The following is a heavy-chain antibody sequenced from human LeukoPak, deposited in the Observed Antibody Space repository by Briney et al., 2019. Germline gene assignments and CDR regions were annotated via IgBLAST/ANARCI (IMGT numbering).Heavy chain of an antibody. CDR2: IWYDGSNK. CDR3: ARAFGNREGY. V-gene: IGHV3-33*01. CDR1: GFTFSTYG. J-gene: IGHJ4*02. Sequence: GRSLRLSRAASGFTFSTYGMHWVRQAPGNGLEWVAFIWYDGSNKYYADSVKGRFTISRDNSKNTLYLQMNSLRAEDTAVYYCARAFGNREGYWGQGTLVTVSS. D-gene: IGHD4-23*01.